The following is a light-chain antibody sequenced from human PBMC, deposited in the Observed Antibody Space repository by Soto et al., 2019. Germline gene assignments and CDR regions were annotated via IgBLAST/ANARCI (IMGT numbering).Light chain of an antibody. V-gene: IGKV3-15*01. J-gene: IGKJ1*01. CDR3: QQYNNWPPET. CDR1: QSVSSSY. CDR2: GAS. Sequence: EIVMTQSPATLSVSPGERATLSCRASQSVSSSYLAWYQQKPGQAPRLLIYGASTRATGIPARFSGRGSGTEFTLTISGLQSEDFAVYYCQQYNNWPPETFGQGTKVDI.